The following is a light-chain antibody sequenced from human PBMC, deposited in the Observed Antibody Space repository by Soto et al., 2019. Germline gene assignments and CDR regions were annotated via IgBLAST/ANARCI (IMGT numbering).Light chain of an antibody. V-gene: IGKV3-20*01. Sequence: EIVLTQSPGTLSLSPGERATLSCRASQSVSSTYLAWYQQKPGQAPRLLIYGASNRATGIPDRFSGSGSGTDFTLTISRLEPEDFAVYHCQHYGNSFGQGTKLEIK. CDR3: QHYGNS. CDR1: QSVSSTY. CDR2: GAS. J-gene: IGKJ2*01.